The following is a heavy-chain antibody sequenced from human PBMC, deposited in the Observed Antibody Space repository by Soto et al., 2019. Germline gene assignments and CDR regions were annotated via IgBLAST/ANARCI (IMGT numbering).Heavy chain of an antibody. J-gene: IGHJ4*02. V-gene: IGHV3-33*01. CDR1: GFTFSTYG. D-gene: IGHD2-2*01. Sequence: VGSLRLSCAASGFTFSTYGVHWVRQAPGKGLEWVAVVWSDGSKEFYADSVKGRFTISRDNSKNTVYLQMNSLRAEDTAVYYCARRSSWIHGVDYWGPGTMVNVSS. CDR3: ARRSSWIHGVDY. CDR2: VWSDGSKE.